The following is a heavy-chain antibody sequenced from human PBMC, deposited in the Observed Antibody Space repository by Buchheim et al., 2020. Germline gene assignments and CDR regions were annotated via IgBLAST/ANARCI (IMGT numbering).Heavy chain of an antibody. V-gene: IGHV4-34*01. CDR1: GGSFSGYY. Sequence: QVQLQQWGAGLLKPSETLSLTCAVYGGSFSGYYWSWIRQPPGKGLEWIGEINHSGSTNYNPSLKSRVTISVDTSKNQFSLKLSSVTAADTAVYYCARGRVPRIFWSGYYYFDYWGQGTL. CDR2: INHSGST. J-gene: IGHJ4*02. CDR3: ARGRVPRIFWSGYYYFDY. D-gene: IGHD3-3*01.